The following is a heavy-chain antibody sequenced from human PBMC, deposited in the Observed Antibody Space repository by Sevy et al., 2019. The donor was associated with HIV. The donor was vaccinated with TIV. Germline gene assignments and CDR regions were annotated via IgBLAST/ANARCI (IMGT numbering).Heavy chain of an antibody. J-gene: IGHJ4*02. Sequence: GSLSLTCTVSGGSITSLYWNWIRQPPGKGLEWIANIYYNGHINYNPSLKSRVTLSLATSKNQFSLRLSSVTAADTAMYYCAGENARGRGYSWGQGTLVTVSS. V-gene: IGHV4-59*08. CDR1: GGSITSLY. CDR2: IYYNGHI. D-gene: IGHD3-10*01. CDR3: AGENARGRGYS.